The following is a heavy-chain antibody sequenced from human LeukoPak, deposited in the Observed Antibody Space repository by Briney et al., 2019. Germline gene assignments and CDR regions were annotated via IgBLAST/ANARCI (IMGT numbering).Heavy chain of an antibody. V-gene: IGHV3-53*01. CDR3: ARRGDGGRSFDY. D-gene: IGHD4-23*01. CDR2: IYSAGST. CDR1: GFTVSDNY. J-gene: IGHJ4*02. Sequence: GGSLRLSCAASGFTVSDNYMSWVRQAPGKGLEWVSLIYSAGSTYYADSVTGRFTISRDNSENTLFLRMNSLRAEDTAVYYCARRGDGGRSFDYWGQGTLVTVSS.